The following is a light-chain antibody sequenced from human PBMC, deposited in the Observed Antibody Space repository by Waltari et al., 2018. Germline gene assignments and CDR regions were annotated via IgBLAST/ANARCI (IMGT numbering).Light chain of an antibody. J-gene: IGKJ4*01. CDR2: WAS. CDR3: QHYYNTPLT. V-gene: IGKV4-1*01. CDR1: QSLLRSSNNKNC. Sequence: DIEIDQSPDYKTVSKSERATINCKSSQSLLRSSNNKNCLTWYQQKPGQPPKLLIYWASTRESGVPDRFSGSGSGTDFTLTISSLQAEDVAVYYCQHYYNTPLTFGGGTKVEIK.